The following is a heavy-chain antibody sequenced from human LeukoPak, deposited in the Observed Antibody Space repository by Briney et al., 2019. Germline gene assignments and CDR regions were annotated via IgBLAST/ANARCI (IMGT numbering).Heavy chain of an antibody. Sequence: GGSLRLSCAASGFTFSSYWMSWVRQAPGKGLGWVANIKQDGSEKYYVDSVKGRFTISRDNSKNSLYLQMNSLRTEDTALYYCAKDHSSSSGFDYWGQGTLVTVSS. V-gene: IGHV3-7*03. CDR1: GFTFSSYW. CDR2: IKQDGSEK. CDR3: AKDHSSSSGFDY. J-gene: IGHJ4*02. D-gene: IGHD6-6*01.